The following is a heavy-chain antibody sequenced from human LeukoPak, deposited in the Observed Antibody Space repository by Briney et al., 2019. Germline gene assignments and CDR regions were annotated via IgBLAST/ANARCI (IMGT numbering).Heavy chain of an antibody. V-gene: IGHV4-4*02. Sequence: PSGTLSLTCAVCGDSISSIHWLGWVCQPPGTGLEWIEEIHHSGSTKYNPSLKSRVTTSVDKSKNQFSLKLNSVTAADTAVYFCARGGLVTRPSGLWTGGKLDSRSYVDSWGQGTLVTVSS. CDR2: IHHSGST. J-gene: IGHJ4*02. D-gene: IGHD3/OR15-3a*01. CDR1: GDSISSIHW. CDR3: ARGGLVTRPSGLWTGGKLDSRSYVDS.